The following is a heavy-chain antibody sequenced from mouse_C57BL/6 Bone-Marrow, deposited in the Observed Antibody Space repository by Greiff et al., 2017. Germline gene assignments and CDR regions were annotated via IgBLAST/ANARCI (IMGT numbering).Heavy chain of an antibody. D-gene: IGHD2-5*01. Sequence: VQLQQPGAELVKPGASVTMSCKASGYTFTSYWITWVKQRPGQGLEWIGDIYPGSGSNNYNEKFKSKATLTVDTASSTAYMQLSSLTSEDSAVYYCSRPYYSNYWYCAVWGTGTTVTVSS. CDR3: SRPYYSNYWYCAV. J-gene: IGHJ1*03. CDR2: IYPGSGSN. V-gene: IGHV1-55*01. CDR1: GYTFTSYW.